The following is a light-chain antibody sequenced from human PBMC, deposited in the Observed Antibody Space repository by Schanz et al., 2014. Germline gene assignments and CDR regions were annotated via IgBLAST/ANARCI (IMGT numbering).Light chain of an antibody. CDR2: GAS. CDR3: QQYGSSPIT. CDR1: QSVASN. V-gene: IGKV3-20*01. Sequence: EIVLTQSPATLSLSPGERATLSCRASQSVASNLAWYQQKPGQAPRLLIYGASSRATGIPDRFSGSGSVTDFTLTISTLEPEDFAVYYCQQYGSSPITFGQGTRLDI. J-gene: IGKJ5*01.